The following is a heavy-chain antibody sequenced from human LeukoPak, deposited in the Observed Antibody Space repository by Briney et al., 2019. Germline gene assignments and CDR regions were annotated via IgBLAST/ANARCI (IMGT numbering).Heavy chain of an antibody. V-gene: IGHV3-21*01. J-gene: IGHJ4*02. Sequence: GGSLRLSCAASGFTFSSYSMNWVRQAPGKGLEWVSSISSSGSYIYYAGSVKGRFTISRDNAKNSLYLQMNSLRAEDTAVYYCASGARPIDYWGQGTLVTVSS. CDR2: ISSSGSYI. D-gene: IGHD6-6*01. CDR1: GFTFSSYS. CDR3: ASGARPIDY.